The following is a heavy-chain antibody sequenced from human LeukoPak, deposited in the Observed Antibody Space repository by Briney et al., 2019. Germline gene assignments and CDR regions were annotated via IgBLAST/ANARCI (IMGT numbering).Heavy chain of an antibody. Sequence: GRSLRLSCAASGFTFDDYSMHWVRQAPGKGLEWVSGISWNGVGIGYADSVKGRFTISRDNAKKSLYLQMNSLRDEDTAVYYCARFGYSGWNLENWGQGTLVTVSS. V-gene: IGHV3-9*01. D-gene: IGHD5-12*01. CDR3: ARFGYSGWNLEN. CDR2: ISWNGVGI. J-gene: IGHJ4*02. CDR1: GFTFDDYS.